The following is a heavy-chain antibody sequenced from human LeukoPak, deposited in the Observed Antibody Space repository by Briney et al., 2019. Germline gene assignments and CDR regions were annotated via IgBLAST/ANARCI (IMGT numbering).Heavy chain of an antibody. CDR1: GYLISSGYY. D-gene: IGHD3-3*01. CDR3: ARRWSDGSLWRAFDI. Sequence: PETLSLTCGVSGYLISSGYYWGWARPPPGKGMEWIGTFFHSSVTFYNSSLRSRVTISVDTSKNQFSLRMTSVTAADTAVYYCARRWSDGSLWRAFDIWGQGTMVTVSS. CDR2: FFHSSVT. V-gene: IGHV4-38-2*01. J-gene: IGHJ3*02.